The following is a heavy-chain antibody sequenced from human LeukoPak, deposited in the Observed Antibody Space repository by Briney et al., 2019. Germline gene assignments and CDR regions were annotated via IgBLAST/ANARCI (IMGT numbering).Heavy chain of an antibody. CDR1: GYTFTSYY. Sequence: ASVKVSCKASGYTFTSYYMHWVRQAPGQGLEWMGIINPSGGSTSYAQKFQGRVTTTRDTSTSTVYMELSSPRSEDTAVYYCARDSAVGRSPFDYWGQGTLVTVSS. CDR2: INPSGGST. V-gene: IGHV1-46*01. J-gene: IGHJ4*02. CDR3: ARDSAVGRSPFDY. D-gene: IGHD4-23*01.